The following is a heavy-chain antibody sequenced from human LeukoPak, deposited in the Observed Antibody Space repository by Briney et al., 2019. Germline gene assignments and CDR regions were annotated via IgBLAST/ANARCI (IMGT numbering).Heavy chain of an antibody. CDR3: TTDRPKSGPYYYGSGVFDY. Sequence: PGGSLRLSCTASGFTFGDYGMSWVRQAPGKGLEWVGFIRSKAYGGTTEYAASVKGRFTISRDDSKNTLYLQMNSLKTEDTAVYYCTTDRPKSGPYYYGSGVFDYWGQGTLVTVSS. D-gene: IGHD3-10*01. V-gene: IGHV3-49*04. J-gene: IGHJ4*02. CDR1: GFTFGDYG. CDR2: IRSKAYGGTT.